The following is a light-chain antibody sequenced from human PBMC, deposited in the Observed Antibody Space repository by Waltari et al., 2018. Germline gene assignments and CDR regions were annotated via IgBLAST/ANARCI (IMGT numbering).Light chain of an antibody. CDR1: QSLQYKNGYNY. CDR2: MGS. Sequence: DIVMTKSPLSLPVTLGEPASISCRASQSLQYKNGYNYLAWYLQKPGQSPQLLIYMGSNRSAGVPDRFIRRGSGTDFTLTISRVEAEDVVIYYCMQALEMPLTFGGGTKVEI. CDR3: MQALEMPLT. V-gene: IGKV2-28*01. J-gene: IGKJ4*01.